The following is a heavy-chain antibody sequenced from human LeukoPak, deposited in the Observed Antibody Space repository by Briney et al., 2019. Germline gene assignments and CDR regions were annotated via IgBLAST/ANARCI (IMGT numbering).Heavy chain of an antibody. J-gene: IGHJ4*02. CDR2: INPSGGST. D-gene: IGHD3-3*01. CDR1: EYTFTSYY. CDR3: ARATKHPTYYDFWSGYYLNY. V-gene: IGHV1-46*01. Sequence: ASVKVSCKASEYTFTSYYIYWVRQAPGQGLEWMGIINPSGGSTTYAQKFQGRVTMTRDTSTNTVYMELSSLRSEDTAVYYCARATKHPTYYDFWSGYYLNYWGQGTLVTVSS.